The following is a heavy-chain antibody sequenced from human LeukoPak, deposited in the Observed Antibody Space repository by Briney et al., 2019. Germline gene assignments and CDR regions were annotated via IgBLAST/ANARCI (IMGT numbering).Heavy chain of an antibody. CDR1: GYSIGTGNY. D-gene: IGHD4-23*01. CDR3: AKTSGGGGHDS. V-gene: IGHV4-38-2*01. Sequence: SDTLSLACSVSGYSIGTGNYRAWVRQPPGKGLEWIGCVFHSGTHYKSSLTSRATISMDTSANQFSLKLTSMTAADSAFYYCAKTSGGGGHDSWGQGILVTVSS. J-gene: IGHJ4*02. CDR2: VFHSGT.